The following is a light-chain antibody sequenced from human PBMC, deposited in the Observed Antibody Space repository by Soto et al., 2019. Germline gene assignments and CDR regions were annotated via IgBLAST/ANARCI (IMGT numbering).Light chain of an antibody. V-gene: IGKV1-39*01. CDR3: HHSYNYPQT. Sequence: DIQMTQSPSSLSASVGDEVTITCRASQTIMTYLNWYQLKPGKPPSLLIYAASSFQRGGPSTFSVSGTGTDINLTITSLHPEDFDIASCHHSYNYPQTFGRGTKVDI. CDR1: QTIMTY. CDR2: AAS. J-gene: IGKJ1*01.